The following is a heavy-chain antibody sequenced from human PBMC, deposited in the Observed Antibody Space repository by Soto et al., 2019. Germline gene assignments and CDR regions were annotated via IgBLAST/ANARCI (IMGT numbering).Heavy chain of an antibody. J-gene: IGHJ4*02. D-gene: IGHD3-3*01. CDR2: IYYSGST. V-gene: IGHV4-59*01. Sequence: SETLSLTCTVSGGSISSYYWSWIRQPPGKGLEWIGYIYYSGSTNYNPSLKSRVTISVDTSKNQFSLKLSSVTAADTAVYYCARLNPDYDFWSGYSFFDYWGQGTLVTVSS. CDR3: ARLNPDYDFWSGYSFFDY. CDR1: GGSISSYY.